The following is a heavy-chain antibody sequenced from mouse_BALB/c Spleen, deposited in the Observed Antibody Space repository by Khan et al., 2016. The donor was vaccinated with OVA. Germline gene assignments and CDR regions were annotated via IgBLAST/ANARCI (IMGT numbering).Heavy chain of an antibody. CDR1: GYSITSGYG. V-gene: IGHV3-2*02. CDR2: ISYSGST. J-gene: IGHJ2*01. D-gene: IGHD1-2*01. Sequence: EVQLQESGPGLVKPSQSLSLTCTVTGYSITSGYGWNWIRQFPGNKLEWMGYISYSGSTNYNPSLKSRTSITRDTYKNQFFLHLNSVTTEDTATYYCARTARIKYWGQGTTLTVSS. CDR3: ARTARIKY.